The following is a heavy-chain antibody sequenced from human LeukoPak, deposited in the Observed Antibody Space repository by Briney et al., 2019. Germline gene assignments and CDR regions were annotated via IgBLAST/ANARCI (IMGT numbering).Heavy chain of an antibody. CDR1: GFSFSSYW. V-gene: IGHV3-53*01. D-gene: IGHD4-17*01. J-gene: IGHJ4*02. Sequence: GGSLRLSCAAPGFSFSSYWMAWVRQAPGKGLEWVSVIYSGGSTYYADSVKGRFTISRDNSKNTLYLQMNSLRAEDTAVYYCARTYGDYGNNFDYWGQGTLVTVSS. CDR3: ARTYGDYGNNFDY. CDR2: IYSGGST.